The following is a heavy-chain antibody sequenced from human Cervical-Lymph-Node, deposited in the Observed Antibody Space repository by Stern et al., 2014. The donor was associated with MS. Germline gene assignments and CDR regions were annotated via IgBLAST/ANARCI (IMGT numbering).Heavy chain of an antibody. CDR3: ATSTASDAFDI. D-gene: IGHD2/OR15-2a*01. V-gene: IGHV3-33*01. J-gene: IGHJ3*02. CDR1: GLTFSTPV. CDR2: VWNDGSKE. Sequence: VQLVESGGGVVQPGRSLRLSCVASGLTFSTPVMHWVRQAPGKGLEWVAVVWNDGSKEHFTESVKGRFSTSRDTAKNTLHLQMSSLRAEDTAVYFCATSTASDAFDIWGQGTLVTVSS.